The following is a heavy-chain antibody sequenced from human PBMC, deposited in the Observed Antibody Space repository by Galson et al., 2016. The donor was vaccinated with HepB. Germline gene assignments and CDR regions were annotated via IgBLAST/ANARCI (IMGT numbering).Heavy chain of an antibody. V-gene: IGHV3-30*18. J-gene: IGHJ6*02. CDR3: TKGGGGNGNGGSGLLNSVLDV. D-gene: IGHD2-8*01. CDR2: ISYDGNNK. CDR1: GFTFRRYG. Sequence: SLRLSCAASGFTFRRYGMHWVRQAPGKGLEWVAVISYDGNNKYYTDFVRGRFTISRDNPNNTLYLQMTILRAEDTALYYCTKGGGGNGNGGSGLLNSVLDVWGQETTVTVSS.